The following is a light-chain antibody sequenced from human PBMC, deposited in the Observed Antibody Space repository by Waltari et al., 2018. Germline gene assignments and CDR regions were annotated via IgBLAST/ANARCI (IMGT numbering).Light chain of an antibody. CDR2: DVT. V-gene: IGLV2-23*02. Sequence: QSALTQPASVSGSPGQSITMSCYGTSSDIGSYNLVSWYQQHQGKAPNLLIYDVTERPSGVSDRFSGSKSGNAASLTISGLQAEDEADYYCSSYAGTSTSVLLGGGTKLTVL. CDR1: SSDIGSYNL. CDR3: SSYAGTSTSVL. J-gene: IGLJ2*01.